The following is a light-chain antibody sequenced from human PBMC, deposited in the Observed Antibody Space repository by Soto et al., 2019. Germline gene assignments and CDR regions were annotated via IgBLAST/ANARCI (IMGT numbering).Light chain of an antibody. CDR3: QQRSNGQLT. Sequence: EIVLTQSPATLSLSPGERATLSCRASQSVSSYLAWYQQKPGQAPRLLIYDASNRATGIPARFSGSGSGTDFTLTIISLEPEDFAVYYWQQRSNGQLTFGGGTKVEIK. J-gene: IGKJ4*01. CDR1: QSVSSY. CDR2: DAS. V-gene: IGKV3-11*01.